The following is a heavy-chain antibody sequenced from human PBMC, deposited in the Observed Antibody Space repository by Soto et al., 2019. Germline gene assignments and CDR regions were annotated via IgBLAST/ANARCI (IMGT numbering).Heavy chain of an antibody. Sequence: PGGSLRLSCAASGFTFSSYAMSWVRQAPGKGLEWVSAISGSGGSTYYADSVKGRFTISRDNSKNTLYLQMNSLRAEDTAVYYCAKVTNNWNYQKEDYYGSGSPFPETYYFDYWGQGTLVTVSS. CDR2: ISGSGGST. V-gene: IGHV3-23*01. CDR1: GFTFSSYA. J-gene: IGHJ4*02. CDR3: AKVTNNWNYQKEDYYGSGSPFPETYYFDY. D-gene: IGHD3-10*01.